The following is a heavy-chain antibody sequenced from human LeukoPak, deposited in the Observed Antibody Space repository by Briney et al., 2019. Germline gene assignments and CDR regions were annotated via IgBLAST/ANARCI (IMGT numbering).Heavy chain of an antibody. CDR2: IKSKTDGGTT. V-gene: IGHV3-15*07. Sequence: PGGSLRLSCAAPGFTFSNAWMNWVRQAPGKGLEWVGRIKSKTDGGTTDYAAPVKGRFTISRDDSKNTLYLQMNSLKTEDTAVYYCTTDSVVVVAQFDYWGQGTLVTVSS. CDR3: TTDSVVVVAQFDY. CDR1: GFTFSNAW. D-gene: IGHD2-15*01. J-gene: IGHJ4*02.